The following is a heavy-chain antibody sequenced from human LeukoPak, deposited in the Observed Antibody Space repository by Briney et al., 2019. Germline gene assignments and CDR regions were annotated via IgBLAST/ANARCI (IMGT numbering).Heavy chain of an antibody. CDR3: AKTPYYDSSGYYSHYFDY. D-gene: IGHD3-22*01. Sequence: PGGSLRLSCAASGFTVSSNYMSWVRQAPGKGLEWVTAISGSGGSTYYADSVKGRFTISRDNSKNTLYLQMNSLRAEDMAVYYCAKTPYYDSSGYYSHYFDYWGQGTLVTVSS. V-gene: IGHV3-23*01. CDR1: GFTVSSNY. CDR2: ISGSGGST. J-gene: IGHJ4*02.